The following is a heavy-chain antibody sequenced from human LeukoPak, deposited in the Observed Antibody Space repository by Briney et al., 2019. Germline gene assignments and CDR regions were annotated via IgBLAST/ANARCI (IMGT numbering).Heavy chain of an antibody. CDR1: GFTFSNYA. Sequence: GRSLRLSCAASGFTFSNYAMHWVRQAPGKGLEWVAVIWYDGSNKFYADSAKGRFTVSRDNSKNTLYLQMNSLRAEDTAVFYCARQSPLDSYFDYWGQGTLVTVSS. J-gene: IGHJ4*02. V-gene: IGHV3-33*01. CDR2: IWYDGSNK. D-gene: IGHD1-1*01. CDR3: ARQSPLDSYFDY.